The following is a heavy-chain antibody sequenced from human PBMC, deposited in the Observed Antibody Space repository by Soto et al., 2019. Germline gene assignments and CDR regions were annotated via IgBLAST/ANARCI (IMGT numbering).Heavy chain of an antibody. Sequence: EVQLVESGEGLVQPGGSLRLSCAASGFTFSSYAMHWVRQAPGKGLEYVLAISSNGGSTYYADSVKGRFTISRDNSKNTLYLQMGSLRAEDMAVYYCARSVGYYYGMDVWGQGTTVTVSS. D-gene: IGHD1-26*01. CDR3: ARSVGYYYGMDV. CDR1: GFTFSSYA. J-gene: IGHJ6*02. V-gene: IGHV3-64*02. CDR2: ISSNGGST.